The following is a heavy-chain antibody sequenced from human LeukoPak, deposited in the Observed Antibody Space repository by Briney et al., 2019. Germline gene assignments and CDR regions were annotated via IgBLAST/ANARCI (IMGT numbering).Heavy chain of an antibody. V-gene: IGHV1-46*01. CDR2: INPSGGST. D-gene: IGHD3-3*01. Sequence: GASVKVSCKASGYTFTSYCMHWVRQAPGQGLEWMGIINPSGGSTSYAQKFQGRVTMTRDTSTSTVYMELSSLRSEDTAVYYCARGEVRFLEWPGLYYYYGMDVWGQGTTVTVSS. CDR1: GYTFTSYC. J-gene: IGHJ6*02. CDR3: ARGEVRFLEWPGLYYYYGMDV.